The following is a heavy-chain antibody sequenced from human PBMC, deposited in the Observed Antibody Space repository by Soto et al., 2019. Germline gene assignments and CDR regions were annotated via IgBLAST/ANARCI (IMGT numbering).Heavy chain of an antibody. CDR2: MNPDSGNT. V-gene: IGHV1-8*01. J-gene: IGHJ5*02. CDR3: ARGWPSNQSGFDP. CDR1: GYTLTSND. Sequence: QVQLVQSGAEVKKPGASVKVSCKASGYTLTSNDINWVRQATGQGLEWMGWMNPDSGNTGYAQEFQGRLTMTRNTSISTAYMELSSLRSEDTAVYYCARGWPSNQSGFDPWGQGTLVTVSS.